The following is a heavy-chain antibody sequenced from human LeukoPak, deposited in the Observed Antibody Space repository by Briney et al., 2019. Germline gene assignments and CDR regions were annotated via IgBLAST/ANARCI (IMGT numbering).Heavy chain of an antibody. CDR3: AREAGILYYDILTRYPRDAFDI. D-gene: IGHD3-9*01. CDR1: GYTFTTYG. Sequence: ASVKVSCKASGYTFTTYGISWVRQAPGQGLEGVGWISGYNANTYFAQKLQGRVTLTTDTSTSTAYMELRSLTSDDTAVYYCAREAGILYYDILTRYPRDAFDIWGQGAMVTVSS. V-gene: IGHV1-18*01. J-gene: IGHJ3*02. CDR2: ISGYNANT.